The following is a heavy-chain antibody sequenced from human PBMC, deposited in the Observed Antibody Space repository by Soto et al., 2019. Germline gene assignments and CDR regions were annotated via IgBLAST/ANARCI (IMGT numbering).Heavy chain of an antibody. D-gene: IGHD5-18*01. Sequence: SETLSLTCTVSGGSISSYYWSWIRQPPGKGPEWIGYIYYSGSTNYNPSLKSRVTISVDTSKNQFSLKLSSVTAADTAVYYCARDTGRGLRGLDYWGQGTLVTVSS. CDR3: ARDTGRGLRGLDY. J-gene: IGHJ4*02. CDR1: GGSISSYY. CDR2: IYYSGST. V-gene: IGHV4-59*01.